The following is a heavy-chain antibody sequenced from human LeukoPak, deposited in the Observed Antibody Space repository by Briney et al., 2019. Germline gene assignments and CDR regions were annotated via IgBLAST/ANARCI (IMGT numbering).Heavy chain of an antibody. Sequence: SETLSLTCTVSGGSISSGYYWSWIRQPAGKGLEWIGRIYTSGSTNYNPSLKSRVTISVDTSKNQFSLKLSSVTAADTAVYYCFGTPGWLQGTSFDYWGQGTLVTVSS. CDR3: FGTPGWLQGTSFDY. D-gene: IGHD5-24*01. J-gene: IGHJ4*02. CDR1: GGSISSGYY. V-gene: IGHV4-61*02. CDR2: IYTSGST.